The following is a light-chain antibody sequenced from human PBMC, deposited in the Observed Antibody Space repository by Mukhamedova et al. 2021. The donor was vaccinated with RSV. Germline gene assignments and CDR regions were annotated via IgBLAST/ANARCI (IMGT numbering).Light chain of an antibody. Sequence: GTPGQRVTISCSGSSSNIGSNYVYWYQQLPGTAPKLLIYRNNQRPSGVPDRFSGSKSGTSASLTISGLQYYCSSYTGSREVFGTGT. CDR3: REV. CDR1: SSNIGSNY. J-gene: IGLJ1*01. V-gene: IGLV1-47*01. CDR2: RNN.